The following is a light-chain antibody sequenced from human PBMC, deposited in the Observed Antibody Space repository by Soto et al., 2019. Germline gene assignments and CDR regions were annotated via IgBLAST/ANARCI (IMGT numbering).Light chain of an antibody. Sequence: QSALTQPASVSGSPGQSITISCTGTSSDVGGYNYVSWYHQHPGKAPKLMIYDVSNRPSGVSNRFSGSKSGNTASLTISGLQVEDEAYYYCSSYTSSRTLDVVFGGGTKLTVL. CDR2: DVS. CDR3: SSYTSSRTLDVV. CDR1: SSDVGGYNY. J-gene: IGLJ2*01. V-gene: IGLV2-14*01.